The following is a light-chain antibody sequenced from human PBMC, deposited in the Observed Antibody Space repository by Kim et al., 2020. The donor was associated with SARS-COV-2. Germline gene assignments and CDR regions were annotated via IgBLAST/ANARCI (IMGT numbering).Light chain of an antibody. Sequence: ASVGDRVTITCRASQTISTYLNWYQQKPGKAPNLLIYAASSLQSGVPSRFSGSGSGTDFTLTISSLQPEDFATYYCQQSYSIPWTFGQGTKVDIK. V-gene: IGKV1-39*01. CDR3: QQSYSIPWT. CDR2: AAS. CDR1: QTISTY. J-gene: IGKJ1*01.